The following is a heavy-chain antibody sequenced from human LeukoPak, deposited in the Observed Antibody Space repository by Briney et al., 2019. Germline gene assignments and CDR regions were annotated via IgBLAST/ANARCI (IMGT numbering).Heavy chain of an antibody. D-gene: IGHD3-22*01. CDR1: GFSFNSYW. Sequence: PGGSLRLSCAASGFSFNSYWMSWVRQAPGKGLEWVANIKHDGSEAYYVDSVKGRFTFSRDNAKNSLYLQMNSLRAEDTAVYYCARDRGRGSGYLWRDPFDIWGQGTMVTVSS. J-gene: IGHJ3*02. CDR2: IKHDGSEA. V-gene: IGHV3-7*01. CDR3: ARDRGRGSGYLWRDPFDI.